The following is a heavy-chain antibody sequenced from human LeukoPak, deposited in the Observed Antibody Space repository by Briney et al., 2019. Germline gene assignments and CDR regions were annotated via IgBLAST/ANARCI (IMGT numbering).Heavy chain of an antibody. CDR1: GGTFSSYA. CDR3: ARPYSCSDYYYGMDV. J-gene: IGHJ6*02. CDR2: IIPIFGTA. V-gene: IGHV1-69*13. Sequence: SVTVSCKASGGTFSSYAISWVRQAPGQGLEWMGGIIPIFGTANYAQKFQGRVTITADESTSTAYMELSSLRSEDTAVYYCARPYSCSDYYYGMDVWGQGTTVTVSS. D-gene: IGHD6-6*01.